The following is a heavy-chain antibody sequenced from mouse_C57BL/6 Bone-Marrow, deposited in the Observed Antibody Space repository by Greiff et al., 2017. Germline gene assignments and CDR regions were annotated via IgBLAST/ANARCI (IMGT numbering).Heavy chain of an antibody. V-gene: IGHV1-81*01. CDR1: GYTFTCYG. Sequence: QVQLKQSGAELARPGASVKLSCKASGYTFTCYGISWVKQRTGQGLEWIGEIYPRSGNTYYNEKFKGKATLTADKSSSTAYMELRSLTSEDSAVYFCARNYYYGNAMDYWGQGTSVTVSS. J-gene: IGHJ4*01. CDR3: ARNYYYGNAMDY. D-gene: IGHD1-1*01. CDR2: IYPRSGNT.